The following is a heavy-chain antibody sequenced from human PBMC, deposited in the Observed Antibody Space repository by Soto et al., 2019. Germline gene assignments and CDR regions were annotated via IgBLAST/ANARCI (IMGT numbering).Heavy chain of an antibody. Sequence: QMQLVQSGPEVKKPGTSVKVSCKASGFTFTSSAVQWVRQARGQRLEWIGWIVVGSGNTNYAQKFQERVTITRDMSTSSAYMELSSLRSEDTAVYYCAAAPSIAAAVAGTYYYYYYYGMDVWGQGTTVTVSS. CDR2: IVVGSGNT. V-gene: IGHV1-58*01. CDR1: GFTFTSSA. J-gene: IGHJ6*02. CDR3: AAAPSIAAAVAGTYYYYYYYGMDV. D-gene: IGHD6-13*01.